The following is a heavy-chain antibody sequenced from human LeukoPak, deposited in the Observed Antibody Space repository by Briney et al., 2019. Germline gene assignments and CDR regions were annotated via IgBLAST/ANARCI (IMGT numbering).Heavy chain of an antibody. J-gene: IGHJ4*02. D-gene: IGHD1-26*01. Sequence: TLKLSCKASGYTFTIYGISWVCQAPGQGLEWMGWISAYNGNTNYAQKLQGSVTMATDTSTSTAYMELRSLRSDDTAVYYCAVNVGATEYYFDYWGQGTLVTVSS. CDR2: ISAYNGNT. CDR1: GYTFTIYG. CDR3: AVNVGATEYYFDY. V-gene: IGHV1-18*01.